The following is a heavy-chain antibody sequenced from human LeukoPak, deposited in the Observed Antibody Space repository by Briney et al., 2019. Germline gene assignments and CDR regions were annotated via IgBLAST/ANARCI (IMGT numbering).Heavy chain of an antibody. J-gene: IGHJ4*02. CDR1: GGSISSYY. CDR2: IYYSGST. D-gene: IGHD2-15*01. V-gene: IGHV4-59*01. CDR3: ARVLHTIVDY. Sequence: SETLSLTCTVSGGSISSYYWSWIRQPPGKGLEWIGYIYYSGSTNYNPSLKSRVTMSVDTSKNQFSLKLSSVTAADTAVYYCARVLHTIVDYWGQGTLVTISS.